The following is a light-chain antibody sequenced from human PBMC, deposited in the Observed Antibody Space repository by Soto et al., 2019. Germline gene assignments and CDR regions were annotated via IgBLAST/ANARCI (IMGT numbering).Light chain of an antibody. Sequence: QSALTQPPSASGSPGQSVTISCTGTKNDIGVYDFVSWYQHHPGKAPRLIIYEVVQRPSGVPARFSGSKSGNTASLTVSGLQAADEADYFCKSYAGRNTYVFGSGTKLTVL. J-gene: IGLJ1*01. V-gene: IGLV2-8*01. CDR1: KNDIGVYDF. CDR3: KSYAGRNTYV. CDR2: EVV.